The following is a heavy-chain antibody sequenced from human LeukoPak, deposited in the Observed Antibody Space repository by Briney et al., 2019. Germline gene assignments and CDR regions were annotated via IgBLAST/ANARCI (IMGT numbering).Heavy chain of an antibody. J-gene: IGHJ3*02. V-gene: IGHV3-30*18. D-gene: IGHD3-3*01. CDR2: ISYDGSNK. CDR3: AKSSALDDAFGI. CDR1: GFTFSSYG. Sequence: PGRSLRLSCAASGFTFSSYGMHWVRQAPGKGLEWVAVISYDGSNKYYADSVKGRFTISRDNSKNTLYLQMNSLRAEDTAVYYCAKSSALDDAFGIWGQGTMVTVSS.